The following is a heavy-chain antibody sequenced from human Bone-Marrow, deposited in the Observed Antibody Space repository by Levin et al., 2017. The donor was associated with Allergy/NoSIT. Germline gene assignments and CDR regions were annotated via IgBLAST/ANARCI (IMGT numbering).Heavy chain of an antibody. CDR3: ARGALGSGYLLDY. V-gene: IGHV1-8*01. CDR2: MYPNSDNA. J-gene: IGHJ4*02. CDR1: GYTFTSFD. Sequence: ASVKVSCKTSGYTFTSFDINWVRQATGQGLEWMGWMYPNSDNAGYAQKFQGRVTMTRNTPISTASMELSSLRSEDTAIYYCARGALGSGYLLDYWGQGTMVTVSS. D-gene: IGHD5-12*01.